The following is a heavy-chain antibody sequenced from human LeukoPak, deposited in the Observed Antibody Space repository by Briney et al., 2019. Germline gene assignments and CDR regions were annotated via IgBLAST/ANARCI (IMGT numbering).Heavy chain of an antibody. J-gene: IGHJ4*02. CDR2: IIPILGIA. V-gene: IGHV1-69*04. Sequence: SVKVSCKVSGYTLTELSMHWVRQAPGQGLEWMGRIIPILGIANYAQKFQGRVTITADKSTSTAYMELSSLRSEDTAVYYCARAGYCSGGSCYSEGAYYFDYWGQGTLVTVSS. CDR3: ARAGYCSGGSCYSEGAYYFDY. D-gene: IGHD2-15*01. CDR1: GYTLTELS.